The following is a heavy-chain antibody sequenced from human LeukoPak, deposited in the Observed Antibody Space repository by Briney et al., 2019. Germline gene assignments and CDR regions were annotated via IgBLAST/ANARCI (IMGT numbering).Heavy chain of an antibody. J-gene: IGHJ4*02. CDR2: ISSGSTI. CDR3: ARDGGGQQLIVFDY. D-gene: IGHD6-13*01. Sequence: GGSLRLSCAASGFTFSSYEMNWVRQAPGKGLEWVSYISSGSTIYYADSVKGRFTISRDNAKNSLYLQMNSLRAEDTAVYYCARDGGGQQLIVFDYWGQGTLVTVSS. V-gene: IGHV3-48*03. CDR1: GFTFSSYE.